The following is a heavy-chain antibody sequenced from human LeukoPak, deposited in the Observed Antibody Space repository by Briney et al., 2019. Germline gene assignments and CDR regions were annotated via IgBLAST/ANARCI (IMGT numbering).Heavy chain of an antibody. CDR3: AKDLYDYGDYYGNWFDP. V-gene: IGHV3-30*18. CDR1: GFTFSSYG. Sequence: GGSLRLSCAASGFTFSSYGMHWVRQAPGKGLEWVTVISYDGTNKYYADSVQGRFTISRENSKNTLYLEMNSLRAEDTAVYYCAKDLYDYGDYYGNWFDPWGQGTLVTVSS. CDR2: ISYDGTNK. J-gene: IGHJ5*02. D-gene: IGHD4-17*01.